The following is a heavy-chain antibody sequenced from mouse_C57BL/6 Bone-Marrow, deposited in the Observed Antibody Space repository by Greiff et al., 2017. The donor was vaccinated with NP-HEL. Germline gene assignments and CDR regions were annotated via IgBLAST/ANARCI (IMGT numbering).Heavy chain of an antibody. V-gene: IGHV5-16*01. J-gene: IGHJ3*01. D-gene: IGHD1-1*01. CDR2: INYDGSST. CDR1: GFTFSDYY. Sequence: EVKVVESEGGLVQPGSSMKLSCTASGFTFSDYYMAWVRQVPEKGLEWVANINYDGSSTYYLDSLKSRFIISRDNAKNILYLQMSSLKSEDTATYYCAREGLGGSSKGFAYWGQGTLVTVSA. CDR3: AREGLGGSSKGFAY.